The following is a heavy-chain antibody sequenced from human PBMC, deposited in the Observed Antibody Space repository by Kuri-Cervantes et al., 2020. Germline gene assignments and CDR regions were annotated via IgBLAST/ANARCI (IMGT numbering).Heavy chain of an antibody. CDR3: ARAHEQWLAYDFDY. V-gene: IGHV3-30-3*01. CDR1: GFTFGSYA. Sequence: GESLKISWAASGFTFGSYAMRWVRQAPGKGLEWGAVISYDGSKKYYADSVECRFTISRDNSKNTLYLQMNSLRAEDTAVYYCARAHEQWLAYDFDYWGQGTLVTVSS. J-gene: IGHJ4*02. CDR2: ISYDGSKK. D-gene: IGHD5-12*01.